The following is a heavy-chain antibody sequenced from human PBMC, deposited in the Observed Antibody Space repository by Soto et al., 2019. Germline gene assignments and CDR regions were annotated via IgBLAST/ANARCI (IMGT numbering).Heavy chain of an antibody. CDR1: GYRFPSFG. CDR2: VNPDNDNT. CDR3: ARVRFGDAFDY. J-gene: IGHJ4*02. D-gene: IGHD4-17*01. Sequence: QVQLVQSGHEVKKPGASVKVSCEVSGYRFPSFGINWVRQAPGQGLEWVGWVNPDNDNTNYAQNLQHRVSLTTDTSTNTAFLELRDLTSDDTAVYYCARVRFGDAFDYWGQGTLVTVSS. V-gene: IGHV1-18*01.